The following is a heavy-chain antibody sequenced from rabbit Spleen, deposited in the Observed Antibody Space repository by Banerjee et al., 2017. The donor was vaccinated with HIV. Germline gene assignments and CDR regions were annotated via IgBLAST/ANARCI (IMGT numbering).Heavy chain of an antibody. J-gene: IGHJ4*01. CDR2: IYGGSRGST. V-gene: IGHV1S45*01. Sequence: QDQLEESGGGLVKPEGSLTLTCKASGFSFSDRDVMCWVRQAPGKGLEWIGCIYGGSRGSTYYATWAKGRFTISKTSSTTVTLQVTSLTAADTATYFCARYLNNGWDGALWGPGTLVTVS. CDR1: GFSFSDRDV. CDR3: ARYLNNGWDGAL. D-gene: IGHD4-2*01.